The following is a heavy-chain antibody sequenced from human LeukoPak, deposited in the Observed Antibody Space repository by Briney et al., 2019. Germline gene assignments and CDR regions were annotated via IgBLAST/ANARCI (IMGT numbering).Heavy chain of an antibody. Sequence: PGRSLRLSCAASGFTLEDYAMHWVRRGTGKGLEWVSGISWSSGDIGYADSVKGRFTISRDNAQNSLYLQINNLSADDSAFYFCVKGIWRLVGATGAAFDSWGQGTLVTVSS. V-gene: IGHV3-9*01. CDR2: ISWSSGDI. J-gene: IGHJ4*02. CDR1: GFTLEDYA. D-gene: IGHD1-26*01. CDR3: VKGIWRLVGATGAAFDS.